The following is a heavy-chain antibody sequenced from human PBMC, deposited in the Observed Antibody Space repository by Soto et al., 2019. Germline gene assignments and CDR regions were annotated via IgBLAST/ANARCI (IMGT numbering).Heavy chain of an antibody. V-gene: IGHV4-39*01. J-gene: IGHJ4*02. CDR3: ARHGRGYSYGPLDW. D-gene: IGHD5-18*01. CDR1: GGSISSGGYS. CDR2: IYYSGST. Sequence: SETLSLTCAVSGGSISSGGYSWSWIRQPPGKGLEWIGSIYYSGSTYYNPSLKSRVTISVDTSKNQFSLKLSSVTAADTAVYYCARHGRGYSYGPLDWWGQGTLVTVSS.